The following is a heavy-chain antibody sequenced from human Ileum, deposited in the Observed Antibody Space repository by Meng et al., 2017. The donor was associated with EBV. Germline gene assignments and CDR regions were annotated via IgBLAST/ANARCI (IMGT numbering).Heavy chain of an antibody. CDR2: ISAYNGNT. Sequence: QVYLRRSGACVKKPGGSVQGSCKASGYIFNNYGVIWVGQAPGQGREWMGWISAYNGNTNYAQNFQGRFTMTTDTSTSTAYMELRSLRSDDTAVYYCARDLPGGTKGTWLDLWGQGTLVTVSS. CDR3: ARDLPGGTKGTWLDL. D-gene: IGHD1-14*01. CDR1: GYIFNNYG. J-gene: IGHJ5*02. V-gene: IGHV1-18*01.